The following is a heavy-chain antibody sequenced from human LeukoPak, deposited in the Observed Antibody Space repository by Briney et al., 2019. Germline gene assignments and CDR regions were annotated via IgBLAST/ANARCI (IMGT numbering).Heavy chain of an antibody. V-gene: IGHV4-39*01. CDR2: IYYSGST. Sequence: SETLSLTCTVSGGSISSTSYYWGWIRQPPGKGLEWIGTIYYSGSTYYNPSLKSRVTISVDTSKNQFSLKVSSVTAADTAVYYCARSGGYYDSAGYYRLFDYWGQGSLVTVSS. D-gene: IGHD3-22*01. J-gene: IGHJ4*02. CDR1: GGSISSTSYY. CDR3: ARSGGYYDSAGYYRLFDY.